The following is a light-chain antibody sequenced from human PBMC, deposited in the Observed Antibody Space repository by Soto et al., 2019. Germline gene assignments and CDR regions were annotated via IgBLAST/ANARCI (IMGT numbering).Light chain of an antibody. CDR3: QQYGSSPRT. V-gene: IGKV3-20*01. CDR2: GAS. CDR1: QSVSSSH. J-gene: IGKJ1*01. Sequence: EIVLTQSPGTLSLSPGERATRSCRASQSVSSSHLAWYQQKPGQAPRLLISGASSRATGIPDRFTGSGSGTDFTLTISRLEPEDFAVYYCQQYGSSPRTFGQGTKVDI.